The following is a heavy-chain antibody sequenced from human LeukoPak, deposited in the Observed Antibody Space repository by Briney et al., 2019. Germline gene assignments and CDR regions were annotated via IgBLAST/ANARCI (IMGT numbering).Heavy chain of an antibody. CDR1: GFTLSSYA. D-gene: IGHD6-19*01. J-gene: IGHJ4*02. CDR2: TSSSDAGT. Sequence: GGSLRLSCAASGFTLSSYAMSWVRQAPGKGLEWVSATSSSDAGTYYAESVRGRFTISRDNSKNTLFLQMNSLRAEDAAVYYCAKVPPRRGSSGWYSYWGQGTLVTVSS. V-gene: IGHV3-23*01. CDR3: AKVPPRRGSSGWYSY.